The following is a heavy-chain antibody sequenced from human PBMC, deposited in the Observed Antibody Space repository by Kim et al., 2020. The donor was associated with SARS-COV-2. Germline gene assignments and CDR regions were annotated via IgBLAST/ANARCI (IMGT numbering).Heavy chain of an antibody. J-gene: IGHJ4*02. D-gene: IGHD5-18*01. CDR1: GFTFSSYG. CDR2: IWYDGSNK. V-gene: IGHV3-33*01. CDR3: ARGGGGYSYGLDY. Sequence: GGSLRLSCVASGFTFSSYGMHWVRQASGKGLEWVAVIWYDGSNKYYADSVKGRFTISRDNSKNTLYLQMNSLRAEDTAVYYCARGGGGYSYGLDYWGQGTLVTVSS.